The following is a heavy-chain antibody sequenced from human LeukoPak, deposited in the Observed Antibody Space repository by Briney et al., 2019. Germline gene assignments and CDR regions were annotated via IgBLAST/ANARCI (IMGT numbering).Heavy chain of an antibody. D-gene: IGHD2-2*01. Sequence: PGGSLRLSCAGSGFTFSNYWMHWVRQAPGKGLVWVSRIYSDGNTTNYADSVKRRFTISRDNAKNTLYLQMNSLRAEDTAVYYCARDQGSTSRGIDYWGQGTLVTVSS. CDR3: ARDQGSTSRGIDY. V-gene: IGHV3-74*01. CDR1: GFTFSNYW. J-gene: IGHJ4*02. CDR2: IYSDGNTT.